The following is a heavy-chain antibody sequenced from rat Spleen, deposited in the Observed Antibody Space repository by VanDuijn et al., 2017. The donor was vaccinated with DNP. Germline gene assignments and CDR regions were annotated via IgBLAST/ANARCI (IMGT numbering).Heavy chain of an antibody. CDR1: GYSITNNY. CDR2: INYSGNT. CDR3: ARGVSSYYGYNSYWYFDF. D-gene: IGHD1-9*01. V-gene: IGHV3-1*01. J-gene: IGHJ1*01. Sequence: EVQLQESGPGLVQPSQSLSLTCSVTGYSITNNYWAWIRKFPGNKMEWIGYINYSGNTGYNPSLKSRISITRDTSKNQFFLQLNSLTAEDTATYYCARGVSSYYGYNSYWYFDFWGPGTMVTVSS.